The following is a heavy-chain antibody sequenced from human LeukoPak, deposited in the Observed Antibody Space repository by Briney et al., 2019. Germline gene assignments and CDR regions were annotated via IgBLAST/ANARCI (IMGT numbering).Heavy chain of an antibody. J-gene: IGHJ4*02. CDR2: TSYRSKWYY. V-gene: IGHV6-1*01. CDR3: ARGSRHLDH. Sequence: SQTLSLTCVISGDSVSSNSAAWNWIRQSPSRGLEWLGRTSYRSKWYYDYALSVKGRISIHPDTSKNQFSLQLNSVTPEDTAVYFCARGSRHLDHWGQGTLVTVSS. D-gene: IGHD2-2*01. CDR1: GDSVSSNSAA.